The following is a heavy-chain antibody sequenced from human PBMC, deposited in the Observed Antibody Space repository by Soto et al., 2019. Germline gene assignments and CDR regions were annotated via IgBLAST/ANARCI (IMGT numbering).Heavy chain of an antibody. Sequence: PVGSLSLSCAASGITFSKAWMNWVRPRPGKGLEWVGRIKSKTDGGTTDYAAPVKGRFTISGDDSKNTLYLQMNSLKTEDTAVYYCTTKYYYDSSGSLLNWGQGTLVT. D-gene: IGHD3-22*01. CDR1: GITFSKAW. V-gene: IGHV3-15*01. J-gene: IGHJ4*02. CDR2: IKSKTDGGTT. CDR3: TTKYYYDSSGSLLN.